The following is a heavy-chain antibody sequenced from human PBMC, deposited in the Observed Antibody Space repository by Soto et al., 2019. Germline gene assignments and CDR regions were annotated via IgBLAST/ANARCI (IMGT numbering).Heavy chain of an antibody. Sequence: SETLSLTCTVSGGSISSGGYYWSWIRQHPGKGLEWIGYIYYSGSTYYNPSLKSRVTISVDTSKNQFSLKLSSVTAADTAVYYCARAQSRVLRFLEWLPQGGYMDVWGKGTTVTVSS. CDR3: ARAQSRVLRFLEWLPQGGYMDV. V-gene: IGHV4-31*03. CDR1: GGSISSGGYY. CDR2: IYYSGST. D-gene: IGHD3-3*01. J-gene: IGHJ6*03.